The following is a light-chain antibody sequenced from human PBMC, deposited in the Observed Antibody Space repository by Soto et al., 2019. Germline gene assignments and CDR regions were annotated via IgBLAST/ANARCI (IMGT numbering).Light chain of an antibody. Sequence: LAQSPATLSLSPGQRATLSCKASQDVSIFLAWYQQKPGRAPRLLIHDASNRATGVPARFSGSGSGRDFTLTITGLEPEDFAVYYCQQYGSSPPLTFGGGTKVEIK. CDR2: DAS. V-gene: IGKV3-11*02. J-gene: IGKJ4*01. CDR1: QDVSIF. CDR3: QQYGSSPPLT.